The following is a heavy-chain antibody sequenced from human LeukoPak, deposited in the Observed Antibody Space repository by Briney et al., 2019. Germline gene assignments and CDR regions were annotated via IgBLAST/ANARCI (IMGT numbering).Heavy chain of an antibody. CDR3: TRVVVVAATAQYYYYYYMDV. V-gene: IGHV3-11*01. CDR1: GFTFSDYY. J-gene: IGHJ6*03. CDR2: ISSSGSTK. D-gene: IGHD2-15*01. Sequence: PGGSLRLSCAASGFTFSDYYMSWIRQAPGKGLEWVSYISSSGSTKYYADSVMGRFTISRDNAKNSLYLQINSLRAEDTAVYYCTRVVVVAATAQYYYYYYMDVWGKGTTVSVSS.